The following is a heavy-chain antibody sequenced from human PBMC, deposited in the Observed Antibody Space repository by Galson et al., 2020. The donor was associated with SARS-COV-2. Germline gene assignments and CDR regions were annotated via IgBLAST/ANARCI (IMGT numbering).Heavy chain of an antibody. CDR2: ISYSGTT. CDR3: ARRLTADIIDYGDSGPYNWFDP. D-gene: IGHD4-17*01. CDR1: GGSISSDS. V-gene: IGHV4-59*08. Sequence: SETLSLTCTVSGGSISSDSWTWIRQPPGKGLEWIGHISYSGTTNYNPSLKSRVTISVDTSKNQFSLKLSSVTAADTAMFYCARRLTADIIDYGDSGPYNWFDPWGQGTLVAVSS. J-gene: IGHJ5*02.